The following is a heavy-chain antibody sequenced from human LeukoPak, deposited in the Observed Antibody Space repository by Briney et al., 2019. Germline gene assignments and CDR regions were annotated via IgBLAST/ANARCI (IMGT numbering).Heavy chain of an antibody. Sequence: GGSLRLSCAASGFTFSSYGMSWVRQAPGKGLEWVSAISGSGGSTYYADSVKGRFTISRDNSKNTLYLQMNSLRAEDTDVYYCAREKSDSSGPYYYYYMDVWGKGTTVTISS. CDR2: ISGSGGST. J-gene: IGHJ6*03. V-gene: IGHV3-23*01. D-gene: IGHD3-22*01. CDR1: GFTFSSYG. CDR3: AREKSDSSGPYYYYYMDV.